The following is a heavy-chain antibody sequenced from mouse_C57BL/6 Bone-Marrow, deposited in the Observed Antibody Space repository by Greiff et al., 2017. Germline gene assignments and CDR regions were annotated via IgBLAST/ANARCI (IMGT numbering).Heavy chain of an antibody. D-gene: IGHD1-1*01. CDR1: GYTFTSYW. Sequence: VQLQQPGAELVMPGASVKLSCKASGYTFTSYWMHWVKQRPGQGLEWIGEIDPSDSYTNYNQKFKGKSTLTVDKSSSTAYMQPSSLTSEDSAVYYCARRGYGSSYDWYVDVWGTGTTVTVSS. CDR3: ARRGYGSSYDWYVDV. V-gene: IGHV1-69*01. J-gene: IGHJ1*03. CDR2: IDPSDSYT.